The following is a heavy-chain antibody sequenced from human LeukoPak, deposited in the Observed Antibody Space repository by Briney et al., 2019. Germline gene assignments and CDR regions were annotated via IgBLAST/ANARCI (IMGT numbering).Heavy chain of an antibody. CDR3: ARTHYDILTGYYSFDY. CDR2: MNPNSGNT. Sequence: ASVKVSCKASGYTFTSYDINWVRQATGQGLEWMGWMNPNSGNTGYAQKFQGRVTITRNTSISTAYKELSSLRSEDTAVYYCARTHYDILTGYYSFDYWGQGTLVTVSS. D-gene: IGHD3-9*01. J-gene: IGHJ4*02. V-gene: IGHV1-8*03. CDR1: GYTFTSYD.